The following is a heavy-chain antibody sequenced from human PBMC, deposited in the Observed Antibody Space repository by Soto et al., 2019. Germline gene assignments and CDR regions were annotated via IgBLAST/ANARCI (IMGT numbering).Heavy chain of an antibody. Sequence: SETLSLTCNVSGGSISNYYWNWIRQPPGKRLEWIGYISDSGSTKYNPSLMSRFTISRDNAKNSLYLQMNGLRAEDTAVYYCAREVEHYNIWSGYGYWGQGILVTVSS. CDR1: GGSISNYY. V-gene: IGHV4-59*12. CDR2: ISDSGST. D-gene: IGHD3-3*01. CDR3: AREVEHYNIWSGYGY. J-gene: IGHJ4*02.